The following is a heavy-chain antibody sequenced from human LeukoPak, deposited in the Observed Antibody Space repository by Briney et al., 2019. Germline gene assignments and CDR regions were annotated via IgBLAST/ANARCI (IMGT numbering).Heavy chain of an antibody. CDR2: ISYDGSNK. Sequence: GGSLRLSCAASGFTFSSYGMHWVRQAPGKGREGVAVISYDGSNKYYADSVKGRFTISRDNSKNTLYLQMNSLRAEETAAYYCARTYGSGSYYPADWGQGTLVTVSS. CDR3: ARTYGSGSYYPAD. D-gene: IGHD3-10*01. J-gene: IGHJ4*02. CDR1: GFTFSSYG. V-gene: IGHV3-30*19.